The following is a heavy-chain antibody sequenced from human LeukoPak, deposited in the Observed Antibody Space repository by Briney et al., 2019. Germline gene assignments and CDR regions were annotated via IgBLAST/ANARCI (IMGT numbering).Heavy chain of an antibody. J-gene: IGHJ3*02. V-gene: IGHV3-23*01. CDR3: AKIRPPAYDI. CDR1: GFTFSSYA. Sequence: GGSLRLSCAASGFTFSSYAMTWVRQAPGKGLEWGSAISGSGDSTYYADSVKGRFTISRDNSKNTLYLQMNSLRAEDTAVYYCAKIRPPAYDIWGQGTMVTVSS. D-gene: IGHD3-3*02. CDR2: ISGSGDST.